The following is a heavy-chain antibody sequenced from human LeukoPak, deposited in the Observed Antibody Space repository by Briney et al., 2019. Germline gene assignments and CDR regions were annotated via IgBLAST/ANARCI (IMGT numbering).Heavy chain of an antibody. CDR2: INGDGSST. Sequence: GGSLRLSCAASGFTISSYWMHWVRQAPGKGLVWVSRINGDGSSTSYADSVKGRFTISRDNAKNTLYLQMNSLRAEDTAVYYCARTSTGYSSGWLRDAFDIWGQGTMVTVSS. CDR3: ARTSTGYSSGWLRDAFDI. V-gene: IGHV3-74*01. CDR1: GFTISSYW. J-gene: IGHJ3*02. D-gene: IGHD6-19*01.